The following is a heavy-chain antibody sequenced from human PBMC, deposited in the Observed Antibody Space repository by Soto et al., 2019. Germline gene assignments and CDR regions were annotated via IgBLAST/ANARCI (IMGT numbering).Heavy chain of an antibody. V-gene: IGHV4-39*01. CDR2: IYYSGST. Sequence: SETLSLTCTVSGGSISSSSYYWGWIRQPPGKGLEWIGSIYYSGSTYYNPSLKSRVTISVDTSKNQFSLKLSSVTAADTAVYYCARHPKQQLHYIHNSDYWGQGTLVTVSS. J-gene: IGHJ4*02. CDR1: GGSISSSSYY. D-gene: IGHD6-13*01. CDR3: ARHPKQQLHYIHNSDY.